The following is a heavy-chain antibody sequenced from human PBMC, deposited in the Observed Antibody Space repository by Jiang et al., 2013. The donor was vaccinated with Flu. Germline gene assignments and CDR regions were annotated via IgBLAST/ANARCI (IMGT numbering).Heavy chain of an antibody. Sequence: SSSYIYYADSVKGRFTISRDNAKNSLYLQMNSLRAEDTAVYYCAREATQPNWFDPWGQGTLVTVSS. V-gene: IGHV3-21*01. CDR3: AREATQPNWFDP. J-gene: IGHJ5*02. D-gene: IGHD1-14*01. CDR2: SSSYI.